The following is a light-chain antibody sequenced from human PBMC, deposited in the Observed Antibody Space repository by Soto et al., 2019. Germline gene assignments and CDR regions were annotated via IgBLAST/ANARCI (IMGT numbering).Light chain of an antibody. CDR2: RNN. V-gene: IGLV1-47*01. J-gene: IGLJ1*01. CDR1: SSNIGSNY. CDR3: AAWDDSLSVL. Sequence: QLVLTQPPSASGTPGQRVTISCSGSSSNIGSNYVYWYQQLPGTAPKLLIYRNNQRPSGVPDRFSGSKSGTSASLAISGLGSEDEADYYCAAWDDSLSVLFGTGTKLTVL.